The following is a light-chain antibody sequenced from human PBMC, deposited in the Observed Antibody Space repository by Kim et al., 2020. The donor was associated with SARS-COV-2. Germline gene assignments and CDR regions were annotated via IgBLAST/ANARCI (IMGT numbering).Light chain of an antibody. V-gene: IGLV3-19*01. CDR3: NSRDSSDNHP. CDR1: SLRSYY. CDR2: GKN. J-gene: IGLJ1*01. Sequence: SSELTQDPAVSVALGQTVRITCQGDSLRSYYASWYQQKPGQAPLLVIYGKNNRPSGIPDRFSGSSSGNTASLTITGAQAEDEADYYCNSRDSSDNHPFGT.